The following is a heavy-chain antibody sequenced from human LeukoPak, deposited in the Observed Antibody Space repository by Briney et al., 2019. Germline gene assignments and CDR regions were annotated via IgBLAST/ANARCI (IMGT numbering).Heavy chain of an antibody. J-gene: IGHJ3*02. Sequence: SETLSLTCAVSGGSMSSGDYSWTWIRQPPGKGLEWIGSIYYSGSTYYNPSLKSRVTISVDTSKNQFSLKLSSVTAADTAVYYCARKGKLLWFGELSYGAFDIWGQGTMVTVSS. CDR2: IYYSGST. V-gene: IGHV4-39*07. D-gene: IGHD3-10*01. CDR3: ARKGKLLWFGELSYGAFDI. CDR1: GGSMSSGDYS.